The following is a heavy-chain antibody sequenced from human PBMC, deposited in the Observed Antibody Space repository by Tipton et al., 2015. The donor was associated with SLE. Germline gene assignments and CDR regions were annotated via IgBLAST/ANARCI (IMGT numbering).Heavy chain of an antibody. J-gene: IGHJ6*02. D-gene: IGHD3-9*01. CDR2: ISGSGGST. V-gene: IGHV3-23*01. Sequence: GSLRLSCAASGFTFDDYGISWVRQAPGKGLEWVSAISGSGGSTYYADSVKGRFSISRDNSKNTLYLQINSLRAEDTAVYYCAKELLTGQRPYYYYGMDVWGQGTSVTVSS. CDR3: AKELLTGQRPYYYYGMDV. CDR1: GFTFDDYG.